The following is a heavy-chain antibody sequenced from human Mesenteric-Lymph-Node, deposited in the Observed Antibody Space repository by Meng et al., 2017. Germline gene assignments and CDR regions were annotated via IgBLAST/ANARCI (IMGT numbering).Heavy chain of an antibody. V-gene: IGHV6-1*01. CDR2: TYYRSKWYN. D-gene: IGHD6-13*01. CDR1: GDSVSSNSAA. Sequence: HVQLQQSGPGLVQPLQALSLSPAISGDSVSSNSAAWNWVRQSPSRGLEWLGRTYYRSKWYNDYAVSVKSRITSNPDTSQNKFSLQLNSVTPEDTAVYYCARWLSSNKLFDNWGQGTLVTVSS. J-gene: IGHJ4*02. CDR3: ARWLSSNKLFDN.